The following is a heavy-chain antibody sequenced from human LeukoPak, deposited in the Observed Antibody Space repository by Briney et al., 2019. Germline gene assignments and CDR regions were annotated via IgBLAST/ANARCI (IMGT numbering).Heavy chain of an antibody. CDR2: IRYDGSNK. V-gene: IGHV3-30*02. CDR1: GFTFSNYG. CDR3: ARGLAVADGEGDY. J-gene: IGHJ4*02. Sequence: GGSLRLSCAASGFTFSNYGMHWVRQAPGKGLEWVAFIRYDGSNKYYADSVKGRFTISRDNSKNTLYLQMNSLRAEDTAVYYCARGLAVADGEGDYWGQGTLVTVSS. D-gene: IGHD6-19*01.